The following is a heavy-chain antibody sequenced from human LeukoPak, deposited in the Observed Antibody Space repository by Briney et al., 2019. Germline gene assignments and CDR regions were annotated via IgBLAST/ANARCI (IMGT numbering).Heavy chain of an antibody. CDR3: AREVESWFGDLLSHFDS. J-gene: IGHJ4*02. D-gene: IGHD3-10*01. CDR2: VYHHGNT. CDR1: GFSIRTGYS. V-gene: IGHV4-38-2*02. Sequence: PSETLSLTCSVSGFSIRTGYSWGWIRQPPGKGLEWIATVYHHGNTYFNPSLMSRAVISLDTSKNQFSLRLTSVTAADTAIYYCAREVESWFGDLLSHFDSWGQGIQVTVSS.